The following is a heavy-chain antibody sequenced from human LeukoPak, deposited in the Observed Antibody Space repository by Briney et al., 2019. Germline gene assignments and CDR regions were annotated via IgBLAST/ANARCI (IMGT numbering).Heavy chain of an antibody. CDR1: GGTFSSYA. D-gene: IGHD4-23*01. V-gene: IGHV1-69*04. J-gene: IGHJ4*02. CDR3: ARDPVDYGGPFDY. Sequence: ASVKVSCKASGGTFSSYAISWVRQAPGQGPEWMGRIIPILGIANYAQKFQGRVTITADKSTSTAYMELSSLRSEDTAVYYCARDPVDYGGPFDYWGQGTLVTVSS. CDR2: IIPILGIA.